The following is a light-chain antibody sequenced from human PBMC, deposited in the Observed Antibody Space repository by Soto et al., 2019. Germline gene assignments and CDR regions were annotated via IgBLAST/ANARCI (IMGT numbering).Light chain of an antibody. CDR2: GNK. CDR3: QSYDSSLSVSYV. Sequence: QSVLTQPPSVSGAPGQRVTISCTGSSSNIGAGYDVHWYQQRPGTAHKLLIYGNKNRPSGVPDRFSGSKSGTSASLAITGLQAEDEADYYCQSYDSSLSVSYVFGTGTKVTVL. V-gene: IGLV1-40*01. J-gene: IGLJ1*01. CDR1: SSNIGAGYD.